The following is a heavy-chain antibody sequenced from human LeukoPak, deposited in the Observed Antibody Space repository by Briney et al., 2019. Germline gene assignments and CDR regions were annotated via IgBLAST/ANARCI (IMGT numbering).Heavy chain of an antibody. D-gene: IGHD6-19*01. CDR1: GFTFSTYA. CDR2: ITSSGYDT. CDR3: AKDSRETLAGTEDY. Sequence: GESLRLSCAASGFTFSTYAMSWVRQAPGKGLELVSSITSSGYDTYYRDSVKGRFTISRDNSENTLYLQMNSLRPEDTAMYYCAKDSRETLAGTEDYWGRGTLVTVSS. J-gene: IGHJ4*02. V-gene: IGHV3-23*01.